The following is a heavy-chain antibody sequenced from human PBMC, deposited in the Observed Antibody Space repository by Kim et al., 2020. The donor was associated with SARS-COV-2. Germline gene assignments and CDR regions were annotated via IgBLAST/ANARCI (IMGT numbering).Heavy chain of an antibody. J-gene: IGHJ4*02. CDR3: ARDRGYGDDTFDY. D-gene: IGHD4-17*01. Sequence: ASVKVSCKASGYTFTSYGISWVRQAPGQGLEGLGWVGAYNGDTNYAQNLQGRVTLTTDTSTSTAFLELRSLRSDDTAVYFCARDRGYGDDTFDYWGQGTL. V-gene: IGHV1-18*01. CDR1: GYTFTSYG. CDR2: VGAYNGDT.